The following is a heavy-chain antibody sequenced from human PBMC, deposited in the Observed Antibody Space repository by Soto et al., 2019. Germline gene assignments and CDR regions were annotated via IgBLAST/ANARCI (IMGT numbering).Heavy chain of an antibody. CDR2: MWYDGTIQ. J-gene: IGHJ4*02. V-gene: IGHV3-33*01. Sequence: QVQLVESGGGMVQPGRSLRLSCAASGFSFSNYGMHWVRQSPGKGLEWVAVMWYDGTIQNYADSVKGRFSISRDTSKNTLYLQMNSLTADDTAVYYCARRAPHGGYFDYWGQGTLVTVSS. CDR1: GFSFSNYG. CDR3: ARRAPHGGYFDY.